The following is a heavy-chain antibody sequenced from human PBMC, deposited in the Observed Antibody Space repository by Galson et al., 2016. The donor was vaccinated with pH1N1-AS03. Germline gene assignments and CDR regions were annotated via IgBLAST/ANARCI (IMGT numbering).Heavy chain of an antibody. J-gene: IGHJ3*02. D-gene: IGHD3-3*01. CDR2: IIAMFGTA. CDR3: ARDANYDFWSGHDAFDI. Sequence: SVKVSCKVSGGTFSSYAISWVRQAPGQGLEWMGGIIAMFGTANYAQKVQGRVTITADKSTSTAYMELSSLRSEDTAVYYCARDANYDFWSGHDAFDIWGQGTMVTVSS. CDR1: GGTFSSYA. V-gene: IGHV1-69*06.